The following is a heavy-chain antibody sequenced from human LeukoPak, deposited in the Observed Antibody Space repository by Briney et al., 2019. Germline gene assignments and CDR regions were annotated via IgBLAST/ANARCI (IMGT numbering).Heavy chain of an antibody. V-gene: IGHV4-4*07. CDR3: AREGRGYSSSWYVTGWFDP. Sequence: SETLSLTCTVSGGSISSYYWSWIRQPAGKGLEWIGRIYTSGSTNYNPSLKSRVTMSVDTSKNQFSLQLNSVTPEDTAVYYCAREGRGYSSSWYVTGWFDPWGQGTLVTVSS. CDR1: GGSISSYY. J-gene: IGHJ5*02. CDR2: IYTSGST. D-gene: IGHD6-13*01.